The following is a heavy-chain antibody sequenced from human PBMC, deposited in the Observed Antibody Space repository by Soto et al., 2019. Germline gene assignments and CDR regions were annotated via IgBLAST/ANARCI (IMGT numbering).Heavy chain of an antibody. CDR2: LSSSKTYI. CDR1: GFSFSRYS. V-gene: IGHV3-48*02. J-gene: IGHJ3*02. CDR3: VRDSGWAFDI. D-gene: IGHD6-19*01. Sequence: GSLRRSCAACGFSFSRYSMNWVRQAPGKGLEWISYLSSSKTYIWYADSVKGRFTISRDNAKNSLSLQMNSLRDEDTAVYYCVRDSGWAFDIWGLGTMVTVSS.